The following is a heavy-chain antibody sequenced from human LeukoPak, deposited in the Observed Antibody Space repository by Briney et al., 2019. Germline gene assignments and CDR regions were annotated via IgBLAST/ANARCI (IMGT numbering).Heavy chain of an antibody. D-gene: IGHD5-24*01. V-gene: IGHV1-69*05. CDR3: ARELRVAGEMATIGRFDP. CDR2: IIPIFGTA. J-gene: IGHJ5*02. Sequence: SVKVSCKASGGTFSSYVISWVRQAPGQGLEWMGGIIPIFGTANYAQKFQGRVTITTDESTSTAYMELSSLRSEDTAVYYCARELRVAGEMATIGRFDPWGQGTLVTVSS. CDR1: GGTFSSYV.